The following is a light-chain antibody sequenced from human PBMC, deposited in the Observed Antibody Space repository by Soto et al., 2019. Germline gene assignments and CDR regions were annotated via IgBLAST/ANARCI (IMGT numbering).Light chain of an antibody. J-gene: IGKJ5*01. CDR1: QSISNW. CDR2: KAS. CDR3: QQYNSYPIT. Sequence: DIQMTQSPSTLSASVGDGVTITCRSIQSISNWLAWYQQRPGKAPKLLIYKASNLESGVPSRFSGSGSGTEFTLIVSSLQPDDFATYYCQQYNSYPITFGQGTRLEIK. V-gene: IGKV1-5*03.